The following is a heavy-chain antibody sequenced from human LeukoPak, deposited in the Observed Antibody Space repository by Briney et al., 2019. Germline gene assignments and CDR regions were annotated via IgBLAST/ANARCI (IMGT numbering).Heavy chain of an antibody. D-gene: IGHD3-22*01. CDR3: ARSPWYYYDSSGYLDY. J-gene: IGHJ4*02. Sequence: PGGSLRLSCAASGFTFSSYWMSWVRQAPGKGLEWVSYISSSSSTIYYADSVKGRFTISRDNAKNSLYLQMNSLRAEDTAVYYCARSPWYYYDSSGYLDYWGQGTLVTVSS. CDR1: GFTFSSYW. V-gene: IGHV3-48*01. CDR2: ISSSSSTI.